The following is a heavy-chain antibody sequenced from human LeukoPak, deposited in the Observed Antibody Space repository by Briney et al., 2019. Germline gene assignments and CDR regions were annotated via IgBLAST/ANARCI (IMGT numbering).Heavy chain of an antibody. Sequence: SETLSLTCTVSGGSISSYYWSWIRQAPGKGLEWIGYIYYSGSTNYNPSLKSRVTISVDTSKNQFSLKLSSVTAADTAVYYCARHQALADYFDYWGQGTLVTVSS. CDR1: GGSISSYY. D-gene: IGHD2-2*01. CDR2: IYYSGST. J-gene: IGHJ4*02. V-gene: IGHV4-59*01. CDR3: ARHQALADYFDY.